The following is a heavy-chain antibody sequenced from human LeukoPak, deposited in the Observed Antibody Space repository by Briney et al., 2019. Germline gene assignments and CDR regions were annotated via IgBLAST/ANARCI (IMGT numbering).Heavy chain of an antibody. J-gene: IGHJ4*02. CDR3: ARDDSWAFDY. D-gene: IGHD2-21*02. CDR1: GFTFSRYS. V-gene: IGHV3-48*02. CDR2: IRTSDGGI. Sequence: GVSLRLSCAASGFTFSRYSVNWVRQAPGKGLEWVAYIRTSDGGIFYADSVKGRFTISTDTAKNSLYLEMNNLRDGDAAVYFCARDDSWAFDYWGQGTLV.